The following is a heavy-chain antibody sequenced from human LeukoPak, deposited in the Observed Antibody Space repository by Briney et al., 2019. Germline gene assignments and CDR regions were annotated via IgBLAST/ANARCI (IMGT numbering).Heavy chain of an antibody. V-gene: IGHV4-61*02. D-gene: IGHD4-17*01. CDR3: ASTPLYGDYVDY. Sequence: PSQTLSLTCTVSGGSISSGSYYWSWIRQPAGKGLEWIGRIYTSGSTNYNPSLKSRVTISVDTSKNQFSLKLSSVTAADTAVYYCASTPLYGDYVDYWGQGTLVTVSS. CDR2: IYTSGST. CDR1: GGSISSGSYY. J-gene: IGHJ4*02.